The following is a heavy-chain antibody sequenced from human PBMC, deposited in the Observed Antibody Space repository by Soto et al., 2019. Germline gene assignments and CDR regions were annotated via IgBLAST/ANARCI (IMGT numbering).Heavy chain of an antibody. CDR2: IYYSGST. V-gene: IGHV4-61*01. CDR3: ARDRYSNSPFFDY. J-gene: IGHJ4*02. Sequence: SETLSLTCTVSGGSVSSTSHFWSWIRQPPGEGLEWIGYIYYSGSTNYNPSLKSRVSMSVDTSKNQFSLKLTSVTAADTAVYYCARDRYSNSPFFDYWGQGALVTVSS. CDR1: GGSVSSTSHF. D-gene: IGHD6-6*01.